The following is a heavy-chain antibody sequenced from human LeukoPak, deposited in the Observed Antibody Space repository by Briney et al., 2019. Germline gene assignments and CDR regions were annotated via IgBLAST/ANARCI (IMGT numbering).Heavy chain of an antibody. CDR1: GYTFTGYY. V-gene: IGHV1-2*02. Sequence: ASVKVSCKASGYTFTGYYMHWVRQAPGQGLEWMGWINPNSGGTNYAQKFQGRVTMTRDTSISTAYMELSRLRSDDTAVYYCARIGTSQYQLLDYWVQGTLVTVSS. D-gene: IGHD2-2*01. J-gene: IGHJ4*02. CDR2: INPNSGGT. CDR3: ARIGTSQYQLLDY.